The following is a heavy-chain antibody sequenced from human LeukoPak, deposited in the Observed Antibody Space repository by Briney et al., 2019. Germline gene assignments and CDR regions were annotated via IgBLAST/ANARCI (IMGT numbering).Heavy chain of an antibody. CDR3: ARAGYTSSWPFDY. D-gene: IGHD6-13*01. V-gene: IGHV3-23*01. Sequence: GGSLRLSCGASGFTFSSNGMRWVRQARGKGLEWVSAISGSGGTAYYADSVKGRFTISRDNSKNTLYLQMNSLRAEDTALYYCARAGYTSSWPFDYWGQGTLVTVSS. J-gene: IGHJ4*02. CDR1: GFTFSSNG. CDR2: ISGSGGTA.